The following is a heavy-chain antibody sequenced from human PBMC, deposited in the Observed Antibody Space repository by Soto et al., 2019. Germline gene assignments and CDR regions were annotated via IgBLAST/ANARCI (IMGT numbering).Heavy chain of an antibody. CDR3: VRNWRYYGGDYYYGMDA. D-gene: IGHD3-10*01. CDR2: IYWDDDE. J-gene: IGHJ6*02. V-gene: IGHV2-5*02. Sequence: ITLKESGPTLVKPTKTLTLTCTFSGFSLNTGGVGVGWVRQPRGKAMEWLQLIYWDDDERYRPSLRSSLNITKDTNNNKVVLTMTNMDPEDTATYYCVRNWRYYGGDYYYGMDAWGQGPTVAVSS. CDR1: GFSLNTGGVG.